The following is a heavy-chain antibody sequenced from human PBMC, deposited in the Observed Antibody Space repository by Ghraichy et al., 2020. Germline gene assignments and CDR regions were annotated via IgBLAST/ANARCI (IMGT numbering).Heavy chain of an antibody. CDR3: AKSHFDWFQNVDY. J-gene: IGHJ4*02. Sequence: GGSLRLSCAASGFTFSTYSMNWVRQAPGKGLEWVSSISSGSSYIYYADSVKGRFTISRDNAKNSLYLQMKSLRAEDTAVYYCAKSHFDWFQNVDYWGQGTLVTVSS. V-gene: IGHV3-21*01. CDR1: GFTFSTYS. D-gene: IGHD3-9*01. CDR2: ISSGSSYI.